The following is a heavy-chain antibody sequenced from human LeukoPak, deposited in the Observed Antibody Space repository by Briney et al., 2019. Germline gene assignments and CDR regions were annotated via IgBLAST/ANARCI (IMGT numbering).Heavy chain of an antibody. CDR3: AREGVGATMAN. CDR2: TYYRSKWYN. D-gene: IGHD1-26*01. J-gene: IGHJ4*02. V-gene: IGHV6-1*01. CDR1: GVTVSSKNAA. Sequence: SQTLSLTCAISGVTVSSKNAAWNWTRQSPSRGLEWLGRTYYRSKWYNDYAVSVKSRININPDTSKNQFSLQLNSVTPEDTAVYYCAREGVGATMANWGQGTLVTVSS.